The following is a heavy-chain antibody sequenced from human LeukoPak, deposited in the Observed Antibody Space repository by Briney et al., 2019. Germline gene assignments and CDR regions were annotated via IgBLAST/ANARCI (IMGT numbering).Heavy chain of an antibody. CDR2: IYYSGST. CDR3: ATAIFGVEFDY. V-gene: IGHV4-59*01. J-gene: IGHJ4*02. CDR1: GGSISSYY. Sequence: SETLSLTCTVSGGSISSYYCSWIRQPPGKGLEWIGYIYYSGSTNYNPSLKSRVTISVDTSKNQFSLKLSSVTAADTAVYYCATAIFGVEFDYWGQGTLVTVSS. D-gene: IGHD3-3*01.